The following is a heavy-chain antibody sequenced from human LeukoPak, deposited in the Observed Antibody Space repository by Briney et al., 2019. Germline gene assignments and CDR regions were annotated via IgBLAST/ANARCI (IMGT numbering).Heavy chain of an antibody. CDR3: ARDKVEGYYYDSSGYYIFDY. D-gene: IGHD3-22*01. CDR2: IDTAADT. J-gene: IGHJ4*02. Sequence: GGSLRLSCAASGFTFSTYDMHWVRQPTGKGLEWVSTIDTAADTFYADSVKGRFTISRDNAKNSLYLQMNSLRAEDTAVYYCARDKVEGYYYDSSGYYIFDYWGQGTLVTVSS. V-gene: IGHV3-13*01. CDR1: GFTFSTYD.